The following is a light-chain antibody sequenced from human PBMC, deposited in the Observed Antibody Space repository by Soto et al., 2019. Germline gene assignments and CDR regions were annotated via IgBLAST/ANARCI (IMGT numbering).Light chain of an antibody. V-gene: IGKV3-20*01. J-gene: IGKJ3*01. CDR1: QSVSSSS. CDR3: QQYGSSLFT. Sequence: EIVLTQSPGTLSLSPGERATLSCRASQSVSSSSLAWYQQKPGQAPRLLIYDASSRATGIPDRFSGSGSGTDFTLTISRLAPEDFAVYYCQQYGSSLFTFGPGTKVDIK. CDR2: DAS.